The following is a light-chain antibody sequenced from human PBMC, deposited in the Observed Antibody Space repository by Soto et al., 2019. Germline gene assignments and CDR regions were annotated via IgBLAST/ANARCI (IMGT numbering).Light chain of an antibody. Sequence: IQMTQSPSTLPASVGGRFTITCRARQSISSWLAWYQQQPGKAPXXLIYDASSLESGVPSRFSGSGSGTEFTPAISSLHPDYFASYYCQHYNSYWTFGQGTKVDIK. CDR3: QHYNSYWT. J-gene: IGKJ1*01. CDR2: DAS. CDR1: QSISSW. V-gene: IGKV1-5*01.